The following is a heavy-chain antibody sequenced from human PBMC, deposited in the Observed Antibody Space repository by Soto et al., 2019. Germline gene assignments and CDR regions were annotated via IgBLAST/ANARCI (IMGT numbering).Heavy chain of an antibody. Sequence: QVQLVESGGGVVQPGRSLRLSCAASGFTFSSYAMHWVRQAPGKGLEWVAVISYDGSNKYYADSVKGRFTISRDNSKNTLYLQMNSMRAEDTAVYYCARAGTTVAPCGCVYWGQGTLVTVSS. D-gene: IGHD4-17*01. CDR2: ISYDGSNK. J-gene: IGHJ4*02. CDR3: ARAGTTVAPCGCVY. V-gene: IGHV3-30-3*01. CDR1: GFTFSSYA.